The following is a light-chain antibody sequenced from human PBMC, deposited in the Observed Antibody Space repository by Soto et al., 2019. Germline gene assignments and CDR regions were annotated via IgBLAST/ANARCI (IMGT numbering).Light chain of an antibody. CDR3: QVWESGSDHPV. J-gene: IGLJ3*02. V-gene: IGLV3-21*02. CDR1: NIGTKS. CDR2: DDR. Sequence: SYELTQPPSVSVAPGQTARFTCGGNNIGTKSVHWYQQKPGQAPVLVVYDDRDRPSGIPERFSGSNSGDTATLTISRVEAGDEADYYCQVWESGSDHPVFGGGTQLTVL.